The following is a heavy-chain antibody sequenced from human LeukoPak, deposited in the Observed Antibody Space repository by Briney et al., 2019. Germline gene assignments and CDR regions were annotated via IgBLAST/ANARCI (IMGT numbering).Heavy chain of an antibody. D-gene: IGHD2-2*01. CDR2: ISSTSDAI. CDR3: ARVDSTLTYYHYFYMDV. Sequence: QPGGSLRLSCAASGFTFSSYSLNWVRQAPGRGLEWVSYISSTSDAIYYADSVKGRFTISRVNAKNSLYLQMNSLRAEDTAVYYCARVDSTLTYYHYFYMDVWGKGTTVTVSS. V-gene: IGHV3-48*01. CDR1: GFTFSSYS. J-gene: IGHJ6*03.